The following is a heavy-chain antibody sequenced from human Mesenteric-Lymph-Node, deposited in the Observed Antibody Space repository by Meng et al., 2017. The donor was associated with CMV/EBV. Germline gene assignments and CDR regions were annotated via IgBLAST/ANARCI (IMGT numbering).Heavy chain of an antibody. CDR1: GGAFSGYY. J-gene: IGHJ4*02. CDR3: ARHQRWLKSEGGFNY. V-gene: IGHV4-34*01. CDR2: INHSGST. D-gene: IGHD4-23*01. Sequence: QVQLKQWGSGLLKPSETLSLTWAVEGGAFSGYYWSWIRQPPGKGLEWIGEINHSGSTNYNPSLKSRVTISVDTSKNQFSLKLSSVTAADTAVYYCARHQRWLKSEGGFNYWGQGTLVTVSS.